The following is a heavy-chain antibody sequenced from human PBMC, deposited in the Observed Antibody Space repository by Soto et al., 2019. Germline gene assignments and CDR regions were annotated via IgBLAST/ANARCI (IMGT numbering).Heavy chain of an antibody. D-gene: IGHD3-22*01. Sequence: QLQLQESGPGLVKPSETLSLTCTVSGDSINSRGYYWAWIRQPPGKGLEWIGSMYYSGSTDYNPSLKSRVTISVDTSRIPFSLKLISVTAADTAVYYCARQPYDTSDYFDYWGQGTLVTVSS. CDR1: GDSINSRGYY. CDR3: ARQPYDTSDYFDY. CDR2: MYYSGST. V-gene: IGHV4-39*01. J-gene: IGHJ4*02.